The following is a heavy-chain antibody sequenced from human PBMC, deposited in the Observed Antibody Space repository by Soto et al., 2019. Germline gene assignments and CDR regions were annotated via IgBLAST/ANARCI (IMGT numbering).Heavy chain of an antibody. CDR2: ISGSGFRK. CDR1: GFIFENFG. D-gene: IGHD1-26*01. V-gene: IGHV3-23*01. CDR3: AKNQGVELVPLATVDWFDP. Sequence: GGSLRLSCAASGFIFENFGMSWVRQAPGKGLEWISSISGSGFRKYYADSVKGRFTISRDNSKSTVYLELNNLSAEDTAVYHCAKNQGVELVPLATVDWFDPWGQGSVVTVSS. J-gene: IGHJ5*02.